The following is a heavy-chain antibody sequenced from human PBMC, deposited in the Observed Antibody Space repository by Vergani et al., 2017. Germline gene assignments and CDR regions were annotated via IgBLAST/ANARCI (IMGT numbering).Heavy chain of an antibody. CDR2: ISPKTGDT. CDR1: ESTFTDYN. CDR3: ARVIVGCSRTNCFADH. Sequence: QVQLLQSGAELKKPGGSVKVSCQASESTFTDYNIHWVRQAPGQGLEWMGWISPKTGDTDYLQKFQDRVTMTRDASIRTVYLRLTRLTSDDTAIYYCARVIVGCSRTNCFADHWGQGTLVTVSS. J-gene: IGHJ4*02. V-gene: IGHV1-2*02. D-gene: IGHD2-2*01.